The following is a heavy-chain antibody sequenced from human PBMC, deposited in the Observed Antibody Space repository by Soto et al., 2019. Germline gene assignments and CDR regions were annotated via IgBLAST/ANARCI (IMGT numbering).Heavy chain of an antibody. J-gene: IGHJ6*02. Sequence: PWETLSLTCTVSGGSISSSNYYWGWIRQPPGKGLEWIGSIYYSGSTYYNPSLKSRVTISVDTSKNQFSLKLSSVTAADTAVYYCASNYEGYYYYYGMDVWGQGTTVTVSS. CDR1: GGSISSSNYY. D-gene: IGHD3-3*01. CDR2: IYYSGST. V-gene: IGHV4-39*01. CDR3: ASNYEGYYYYYGMDV.